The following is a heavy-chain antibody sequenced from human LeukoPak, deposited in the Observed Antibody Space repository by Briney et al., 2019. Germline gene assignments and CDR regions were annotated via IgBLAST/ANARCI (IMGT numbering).Heavy chain of an antibody. Sequence: SETLSLTCAVYGGSFSGYYWSWIRQPPGKGLEWIGEINHSGSTNYNPSLKSRVTISVDTSKNQFSLKLSSVTAADTAVYYCARGYGVGITGTTRLYYYYMDVWGKGTMVTVSS. CDR3: ARGYGVGITGTTRLYYYYMDV. CDR1: GGSFSGYY. CDR2: INHSGST. V-gene: IGHV4-34*01. D-gene: IGHD1-7*01. J-gene: IGHJ6*03.